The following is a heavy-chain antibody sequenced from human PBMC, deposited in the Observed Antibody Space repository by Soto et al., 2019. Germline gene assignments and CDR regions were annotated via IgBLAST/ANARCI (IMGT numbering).Heavy chain of an antibody. J-gene: IGHJ5*02. CDR3: ARDVLRYFDSP. CDR1: GFTFSSYS. CDR2: ISSSSSYI. D-gene: IGHD3-9*01. V-gene: IGHV3-21*01. Sequence: GGSLRLSCAASGFTFSSYSMNWVRQAPGKGLEWVSSISSSSSYIYYADSVKGRFTISRDNAKNSLYLQMNSLRAEDTAVYYCARDVLRYFDSPWGQGTLVTVSS.